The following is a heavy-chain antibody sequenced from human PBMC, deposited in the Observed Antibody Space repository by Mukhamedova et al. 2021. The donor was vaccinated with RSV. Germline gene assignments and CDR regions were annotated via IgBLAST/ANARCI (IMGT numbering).Heavy chain of an antibody. V-gene: IGHV3-30*04. Sequence: GFTFSSYAMHWVRQAPGKGLEWVAVISYDGSNKYYADSVKGRFTISRDNSKNTLYLQMNSLRAEDTAVYYCARGAIVVVTAFYYF. CDR3: ARGAIVVVTAFYYF. D-gene: IGHD2-21*02. CDR2: ISYDGSNK. J-gene: IGHJ4*01. CDR1: GFTFSSYA.